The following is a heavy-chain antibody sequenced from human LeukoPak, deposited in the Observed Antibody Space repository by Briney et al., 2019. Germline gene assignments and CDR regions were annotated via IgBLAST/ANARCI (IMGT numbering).Heavy chain of an antibody. Sequence: PGGSLRLSCAASGFTFSSYAMHWVRQAPGKGLEWVAVISYDGSNKYYADSVKGRFTISRDNSKNTLYLQMNSLRAEDTAVYYCARDLASYYYGMDVWGQGTTVTVSS. V-gene: IGHV3-30-3*01. CDR3: ARDLASYYYGMDV. CDR1: GFTFSSYA. CDR2: ISYDGSNK. J-gene: IGHJ6*02.